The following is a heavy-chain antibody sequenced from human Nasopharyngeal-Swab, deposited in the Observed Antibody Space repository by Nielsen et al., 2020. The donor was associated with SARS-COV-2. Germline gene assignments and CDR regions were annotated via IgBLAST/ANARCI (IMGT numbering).Heavy chain of an antibody. J-gene: IGHJ6*03. CDR2: INWNGGST. CDR1: GFTFDDYG. V-gene: IGHV3-20*01. CDR3: VTVDTDYYYMDV. Sequence: GESLKISCAASGFTFDDYGMSWVRQAPGKGLEWVSGINWNGGSTGYADSVKGRFTISRDNAKNSLSLQMNSLRAEDTALYHCVTVDTDYYYMDVWGKGTTVTVSS.